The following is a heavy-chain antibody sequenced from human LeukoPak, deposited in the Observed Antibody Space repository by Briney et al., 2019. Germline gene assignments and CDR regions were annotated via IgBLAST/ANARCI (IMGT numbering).Heavy chain of an antibody. Sequence: SETLSLTCTVSGGSISSYYWSWIRQPPGKGLEWIGYIYYSGSTNYNPSLKSRVTISVDTSKNQFSLKLSSVTAADTAVYYCARGSDFWSGYDDKFDYWGQGTLVTVSS. V-gene: IGHV4-59*01. CDR3: ARGSDFWSGYDDKFDY. D-gene: IGHD3-3*01. CDR2: IYYSGST. CDR1: GGSISSYY. J-gene: IGHJ4*02.